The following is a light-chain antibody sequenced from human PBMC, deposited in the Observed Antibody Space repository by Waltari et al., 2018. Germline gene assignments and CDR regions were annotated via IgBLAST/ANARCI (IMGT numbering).Light chain of an antibody. V-gene: IGKV3-11*01. CDR3: QQRSNWPRLT. Sequence: TXSPAXLSLSPGERATLSCRASQSVSSYLAWYQQKPDQAPRLLIYDASNRATGIPARFSGSGSGTDFTLTISSLEPEDFAVYYCQQRSNWPRLTFGGGTKVEIK. CDR1: QSVSSY. CDR2: DAS. J-gene: IGKJ4*01.